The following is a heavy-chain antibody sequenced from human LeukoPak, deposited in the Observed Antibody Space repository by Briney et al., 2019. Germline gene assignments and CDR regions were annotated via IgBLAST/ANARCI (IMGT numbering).Heavy chain of an antibody. CDR3: ARQRGSGCLDY. V-gene: IGHV3-7*01. D-gene: IGHD6-19*01. Sequence: PGGSLRLSCAASGFTFSDCWMSWVRQAPGKGLEWVANIKQDGSETYYVDSVKGRFTISRDNAKNSLSLQMNSLRAEDTAVYYCARQRGSGCLDYWGQGTLVTVSS. CDR2: IKQDGSET. CDR1: GFTFSDCW. J-gene: IGHJ4*02.